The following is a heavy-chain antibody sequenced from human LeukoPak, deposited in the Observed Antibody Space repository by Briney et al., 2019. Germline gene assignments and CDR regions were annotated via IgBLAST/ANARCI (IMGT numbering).Heavy chain of an antibody. V-gene: IGHV4-38-2*01. J-gene: IGHJ4*02. Sequence: GSLRLSCAASGFTFSHAWMSWVRQAPGKGLEWIGSIYHSGSTYYNPSLKSRVTISVDTSKNQFSLKLSSVTAADTAVYYCARFSTVTGIYIDYWGQGTLVTVSS. CDR3: ARFSTVTGIYIDY. D-gene: IGHD4-17*01. CDR1: GFTFSHAW. CDR2: IYHSGST.